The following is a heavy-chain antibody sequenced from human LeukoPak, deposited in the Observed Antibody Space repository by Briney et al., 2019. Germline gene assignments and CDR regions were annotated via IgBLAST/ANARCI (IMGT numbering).Heavy chain of an antibody. J-gene: IGHJ4*02. Sequence: SETLSATCTVSGGSISSYYWSWIRQPPGKGLEWIGYIYYSGSTNYNPSLKSRVTISVDTSKNQFSLKLSSVTAADTAVYYCARGVRGSTAAGTFDYCGKGTLVTVSS. CDR1: GGSISSYY. V-gene: IGHV4-59*01. CDR2: IYYSGST. D-gene: IGHD6-13*01. CDR3: ARGVRGSTAAGTFDY.